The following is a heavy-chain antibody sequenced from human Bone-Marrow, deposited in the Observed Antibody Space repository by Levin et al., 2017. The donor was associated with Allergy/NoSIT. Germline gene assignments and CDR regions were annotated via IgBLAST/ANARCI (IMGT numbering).Heavy chain of an antibody. CDR3: ARGPPQWLVPGD. CDR2: MYSGGST. D-gene: IGHD6-19*01. J-gene: IGHJ4*02. CDR1: GFTVNTNY. V-gene: IGHV3-53*01. Sequence: ASVKVSCVASGFTVNTNYMSWVRQAPGKGLEWVSLMYSGGSTYYADSVKGRFTISRVDSDNMVYLQMNSLRAEDTGVYYCARGPPQWLVPGDWGQGTLVTVSS.